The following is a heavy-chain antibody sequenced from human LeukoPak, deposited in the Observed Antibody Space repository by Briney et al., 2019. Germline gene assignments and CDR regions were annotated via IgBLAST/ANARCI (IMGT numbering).Heavy chain of an antibody. Sequence: GRSLRLSCAASGFTLDDYAMHWVRQAPGKGLEWVSGISWNSGSIGYADSVKGRVTISRDNAKNSLYLQMNSLRAEDTALYYCAKDFGRYDILTGYYNYWGQGTLVTVSS. CDR1: GFTLDDYA. V-gene: IGHV3-9*01. CDR3: AKDFGRYDILTGYYNY. CDR2: ISWNSGSI. D-gene: IGHD3-9*01. J-gene: IGHJ4*02.